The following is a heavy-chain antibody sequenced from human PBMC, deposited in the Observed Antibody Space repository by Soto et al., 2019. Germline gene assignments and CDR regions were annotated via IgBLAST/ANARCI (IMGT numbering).Heavy chain of an antibody. J-gene: IGHJ3*02. V-gene: IGHV3-23*01. D-gene: IGHD2-8*01. CDR2: ITASGDTT. Sequence: EVQLLESGGGLVQPGGSLRLSCAASGFTFSSYAMSWVRQAPGKGLEWDSAITASGDTTYYADSVKGRFTISRDNAKNSLSLQMNSLRAEDTAVYYCARDGRYCTWSNCRGDAFDIWGQGTVVTVSS. CDR1: GFTFSSYA. CDR3: ARDGRYCTWSNCRGDAFDI.